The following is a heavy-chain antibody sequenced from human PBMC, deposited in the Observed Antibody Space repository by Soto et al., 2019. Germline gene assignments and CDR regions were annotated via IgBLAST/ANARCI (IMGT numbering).Heavy chain of an antibody. CDR1: GFTFSSYA. CDR3: AKFYCISTTCQTPAAKSTGGFEI. D-gene: IGHD2-2*01. J-gene: IGHJ3*02. CDR2: ISASGRNT. Sequence: DVQLLESGGGLGHPGGSLRLSCAASGFTFSSYAMSWVSQAPGKGLEWVSAISASGRNTYYADSVRGRSTISRDNSKKTVDLQMNSMRAEDTAVYYCAKFYCISTTCQTPAAKSTGGFEIWGQGTLVTVS. V-gene: IGHV3-23*01.